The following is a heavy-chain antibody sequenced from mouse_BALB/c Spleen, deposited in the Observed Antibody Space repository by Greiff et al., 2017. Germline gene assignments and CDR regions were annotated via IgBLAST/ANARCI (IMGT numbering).Heavy chain of an antibody. V-gene: IGHV10-1*02. Sequence: EVQLVESGGGLVQPKGSLKLSCAASGFTFNTYAMNWVRQAPGKGLEWVARIRSKSNNYATYYADSVKDRFTISRDDSQSMLYLQMNNLKTEDTAMYYCVRHEPTRFPYAMDYWGQGTSVTVSS. D-gene: IGHD6-5*01. J-gene: IGHJ4*01. CDR3: VRHEPTRFPYAMDY. CDR1: GFTFNTYA. CDR2: IRSKSNNYAT.